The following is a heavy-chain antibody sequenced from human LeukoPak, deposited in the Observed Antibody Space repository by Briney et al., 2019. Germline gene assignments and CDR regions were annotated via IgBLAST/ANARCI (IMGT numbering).Heavy chain of an antibody. CDR3: ARDSDYYGSGSYYSLGMDV. D-gene: IGHD3-10*01. CDR2: ISYDGSNK. CDR1: GFTFSSYA. V-gene: IGHV3-30*04. J-gene: IGHJ6*04. Sequence: GGSLRLSCAASGFTFSSYAMHWVRQAPGKGLEWAAAISYDGSNKYYADYVKGRFTISRDNSKNTLYLQMNSLRAEDTAVYYCARDSDYYGSGSYYSLGMDVWGKGTTVTVSS.